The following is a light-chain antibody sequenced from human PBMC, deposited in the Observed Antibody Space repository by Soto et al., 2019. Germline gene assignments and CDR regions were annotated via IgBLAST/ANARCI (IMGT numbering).Light chain of an antibody. Sequence: QSALTQPASVSGSPGQSITISCTGTSSDIGDYNYVSWYQQYPGKVPKLVIYDVSHRPSGVSNRFSGSKSGNTASLTISGLQAEDEADYYCSSSTTTTSLVVFRGGTKLTVL. V-gene: IGLV2-14*01. CDR3: SSSTTTTSLVV. J-gene: IGLJ3*02. CDR1: SSDIGDYNY. CDR2: DVS.